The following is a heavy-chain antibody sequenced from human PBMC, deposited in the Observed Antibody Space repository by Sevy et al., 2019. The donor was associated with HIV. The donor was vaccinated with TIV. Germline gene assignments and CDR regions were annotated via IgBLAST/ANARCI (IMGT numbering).Heavy chain of an antibody. D-gene: IGHD4-17*01. V-gene: IGHV3-11*01. CDR2: ISGSDNTI. J-gene: IGHJ6*02. CDR1: GFTFSDYY. Sequence: GESLKISCAASGFTFSDYYMSWIRQAPGKGLEWLSYISGSDNTIYYADSVKGRFTISRDNAKNSLYLQMNNLRAEDTAVYYGARDHVKDGDLGDYYYYAMDVWGQGTSVTVSS. CDR3: ARDHVKDGDLGDYYYYAMDV.